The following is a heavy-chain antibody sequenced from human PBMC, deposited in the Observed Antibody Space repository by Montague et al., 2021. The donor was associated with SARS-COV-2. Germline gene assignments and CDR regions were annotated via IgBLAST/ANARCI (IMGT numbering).Heavy chain of an antibody. V-gene: IGHV3-30*04. Sequence: SLRLSCAASGFTFSSYALHWVRQAPGKGLEWVADISHEGSYKYYPDSVKGRFTISRDNSKNTLYLDMNSLRAEDTALYYCARDLESTGYFDPYYYHGMDVWGQGTTVTVSS. CDR2: ISHEGSYK. D-gene: IGHD3-9*01. CDR1: GFTFSSYA. CDR3: ARDLESTGYFDPYYYHGMDV. J-gene: IGHJ6*02.